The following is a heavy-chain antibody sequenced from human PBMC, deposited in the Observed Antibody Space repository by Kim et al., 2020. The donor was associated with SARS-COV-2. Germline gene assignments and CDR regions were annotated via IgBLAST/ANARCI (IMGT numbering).Heavy chain of an antibody. CDR3: ARDQIDNDSSWNWFDL. Sequence: ASVKVSCKASGYTFGGYYIHWVRQAPGQGLEWMGWVNPHTGDTRYAQRFQGRVTMTRNTSINTAYMDLSSLRSDDTAVYFCARDQIDNDSSWNWFDLWGQGTPVTVSS. V-gene: IGHV1-2*02. J-gene: IGHJ5*02. CDR1: GYTFGGYY. D-gene: IGHD6-6*01. CDR2: VNPHTGDT.